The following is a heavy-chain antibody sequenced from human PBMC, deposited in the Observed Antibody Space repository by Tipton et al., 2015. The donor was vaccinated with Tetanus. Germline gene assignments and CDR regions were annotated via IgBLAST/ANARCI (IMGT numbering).Heavy chain of an antibody. V-gene: IGHV4-31*03. J-gene: IGHJ5*02. Sequence: TLSLTCTVSGGSISSGGYYWSWIRQHPGKGLEWIGYIYYSGSTYYNPSLKSRVTISVDTSKNQFSLKLSSVTAADTAVYYCAGGSHPLYGWARNWFDPWGQGTLVTVSS. CDR3: AGGSHPLYGWARNWFDP. CDR2: IYYSGST. D-gene: IGHD6-19*01. CDR1: GGSISSGGYY.